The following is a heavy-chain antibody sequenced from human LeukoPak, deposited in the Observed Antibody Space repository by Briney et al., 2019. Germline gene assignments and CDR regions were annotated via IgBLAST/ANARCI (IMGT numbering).Heavy chain of an antibody. CDR1: GFTFSSSA. Sequence: GGSLRLSCAASGFTFSSSAMNWVRQAPGKGLEWVSGISGSGGSTYYADSVKGRFTISRDNSKNTLYLQMNSLRGEDTAVYYCAKGGEARPQVYWGQGTLVTVSS. V-gene: IGHV3-23*01. J-gene: IGHJ4*02. CDR2: ISGSGGST. CDR3: AKGGEARPQVY. D-gene: IGHD6-6*01.